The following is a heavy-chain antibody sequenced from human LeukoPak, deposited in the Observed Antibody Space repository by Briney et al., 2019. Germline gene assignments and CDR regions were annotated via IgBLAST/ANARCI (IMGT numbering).Heavy chain of an antibody. V-gene: IGHV3-23*01. D-gene: IGHD2-2*01. J-gene: IGHJ4*02. Sequence: PGGSLRLSCAASGFTLSSYAMSWVRQTPGKGLEWVSGISDSGGSTVYADSVKGRFTISRDNSKNTLSLQMNSLRTEDTALYYCAREGPEVVLAGYFDYWGQGTLVTVSS. CDR3: AREGPEVVLAGYFDY. CDR1: GFTLSSYA. CDR2: ISDSGGST.